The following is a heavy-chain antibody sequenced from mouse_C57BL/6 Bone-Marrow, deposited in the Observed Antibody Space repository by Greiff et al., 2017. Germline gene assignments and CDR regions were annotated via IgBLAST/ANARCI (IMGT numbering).Heavy chain of an antibody. V-gene: IGHV14-2*01. CDR3: APIYYGNYKDAY. CDR2: IDPEDGET. Sequence: VQLKESGAELVKPGASVKLSCTASGFNIKDYYMHWVKQRTEQGLEWIGRIDPEDGETKYAPKFQGKATIAADTSANTAYRQLSSLTSEDTAVYYCAPIYYGNYKDAYWGQGTLVTVSA. CDR1: GFNIKDYY. J-gene: IGHJ3*01. D-gene: IGHD2-1*01.